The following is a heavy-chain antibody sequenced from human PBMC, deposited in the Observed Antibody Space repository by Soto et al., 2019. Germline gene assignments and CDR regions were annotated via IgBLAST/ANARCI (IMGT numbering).Heavy chain of an antibody. CDR1: GLSVTANY. Sequence: EVQLVESGGGLIQPGGSLGLICAASGLSVTANYMTWVRQAPGKGLEWLSIIYRGGGTYYADSLKGRAIISRDGSRNMVFLQMISLTAEDAGVYYCARRDDSDTFDIWGRGTAVNVSS. CDR3: ARRDDSDTFDI. D-gene: IGHD5-18*01. CDR2: IYRGGGT. V-gene: IGHV3-53*01. J-gene: IGHJ3*02.